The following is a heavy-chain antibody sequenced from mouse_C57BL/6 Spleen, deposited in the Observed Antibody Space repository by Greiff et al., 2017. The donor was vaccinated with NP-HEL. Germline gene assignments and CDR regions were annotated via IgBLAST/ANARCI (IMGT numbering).Heavy chain of an antibody. CDR1: GYAFSSSW. D-gene: IGHD2-5*01. CDR3: ARGEAYYSNPFDY. Sequence: QVQLQQSGPELVKPGASVKISCKASGYAFSSSWMNWVKQRPGKGLEWIGRIYPGDGDTNYNGKFKGKATLTADKSSSTAYMELHSLTSEDSAVYFCARGEAYYSNPFDYWGQGTTLTVSS. J-gene: IGHJ2*01. CDR2: IYPGDGDT. V-gene: IGHV1-82*01.